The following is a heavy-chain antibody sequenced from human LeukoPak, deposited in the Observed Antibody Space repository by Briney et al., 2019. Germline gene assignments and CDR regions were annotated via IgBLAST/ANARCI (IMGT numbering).Heavy chain of an antibody. CDR1: GGSISSGSYY. J-gene: IGHJ5*02. V-gene: IGHV4-61*01. D-gene: IGHD3-16*01. CDR3: AAYDWGAWFDP. CDR2: IYYSGST. Sequence: SETLSLTCTVSGGSISSGSYYWSWLRQPPGKGLEWIGYIYYSGSTNYNPSLKSRVTISVDTSKNQFSLKLSSVTAADTAVYYCAAYDWGAWFDPWGQGTLVTVSS.